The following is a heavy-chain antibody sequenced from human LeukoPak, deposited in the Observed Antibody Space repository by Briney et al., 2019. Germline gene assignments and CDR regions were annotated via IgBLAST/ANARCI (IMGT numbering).Heavy chain of an antibody. J-gene: IGHJ4*02. CDR3: ATFKGYYGSGSYYNHDY. Sequence: SETLSLTCTVSGGSISSYYWSWIRQPPGKGLEWIGYIYYSGSTNYNPSLKSRVTISVDTSKNQFSLKLSSVTAADTAVYYCATFKGYYGSGSYYNHDYWGQGTLVTVSS. D-gene: IGHD3-10*01. V-gene: IGHV4-59*01. CDR1: GGSISSYY. CDR2: IYYSGST.